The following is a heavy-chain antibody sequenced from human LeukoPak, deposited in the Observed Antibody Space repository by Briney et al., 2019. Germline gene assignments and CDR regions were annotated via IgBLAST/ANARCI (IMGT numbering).Heavy chain of an antibody. D-gene: IGHD2-2*01. CDR2: IYYSGST. V-gene: IGHV4-39*01. Sequence: SETLSLTCTVSGGSISSSSYYWGWIRQPPGKGLEWIGSIYYSGSTYYNPSLKSRVTISVDTSKNQFSLKLSSVTAADTAVYYCARKSFLQGKGYQLLTRFVSNPYYYYYYMDVWGKGTAVTISS. CDR3: ARKSFLQGKGYQLLTRFVSNPYYYYYYMDV. CDR1: GGSISSSSYY. J-gene: IGHJ6*03.